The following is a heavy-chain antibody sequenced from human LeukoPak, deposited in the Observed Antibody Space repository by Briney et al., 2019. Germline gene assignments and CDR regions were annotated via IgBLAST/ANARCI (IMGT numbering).Heavy chain of an antibody. Sequence: GGSLRLSCAASGFTFTTYDMSWVRQAPGKGLEWVSCITGSGASTNYADSVKGRFTISRDNSKNTLFLQMNSLRVEDTAIYYCAKFSGWFGPWGQGTLVTVSS. V-gene: IGHV3-23*01. CDR2: ITGSGAST. J-gene: IGHJ5*02. CDR1: GFTFTTYD. CDR3: AKFSGWFGP.